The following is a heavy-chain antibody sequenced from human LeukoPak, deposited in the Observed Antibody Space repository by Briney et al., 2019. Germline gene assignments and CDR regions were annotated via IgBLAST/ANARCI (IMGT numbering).Heavy chain of an antibody. V-gene: IGHV3-30*02. D-gene: IGHD3-10*01. J-gene: IGHJ4*02. CDR3: AKDGNVGGDYFDY. Sequence: GGSLRLSCAASGFTFRNYGMHWVRLAPGKGLEWVAFIRYDGSIKYYVDSVKGRFTVSRDNSKNTLYLQMNSLRAEDTAIYYCAKDGNVGGDYFDYWGQGTLVTVSS. CDR2: IRYDGSIK. CDR1: GFTFRNYG.